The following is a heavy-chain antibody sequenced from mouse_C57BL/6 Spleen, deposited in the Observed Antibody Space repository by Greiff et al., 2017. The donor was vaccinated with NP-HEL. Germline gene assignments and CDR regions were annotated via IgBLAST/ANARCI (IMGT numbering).Heavy chain of an antibody. D-gene: IGHD2-3*01. J-gene: IGHJ3*01. Sequence: QVQLQQPGAELVRPGSSVKLSCKASGYTFTSYWMDWVKQRPGQGLEWIGNIYPSDSETHYNQKFKDKATLTVDKSSSTAYMQLSSLTSEDSAVYYCARRFYDGYPFAYWGQGTLVTVSA. CDR3: ARRFYDGYPFAY. V-gene: IGHV1-61*01. CDR1: GYTFTSYW. CDR2: IYPSDSET.